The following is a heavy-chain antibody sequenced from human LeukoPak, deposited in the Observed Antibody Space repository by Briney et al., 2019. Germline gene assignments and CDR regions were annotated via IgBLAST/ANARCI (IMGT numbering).Heavy chain of an antibody. J-gene: IGHJ4*02. CDR1: AFTVSSNY. CDR2: IYSGGSK. Sequence: GGSLRLSCAASAFTVSSNYMSWVRQAPGKGLEWVSVIYSGGSKYYADSVKGRFTISRDNSKNTVYLQMNSLRAEDTAVYYCARMYYDFWSGYPYYFDYWGREPWSPSPQ. V-gene: IGHV3-53*01. D-gene: IGHD3-3*01. CDR3: ARMYYDFWSGYPYYFDY.